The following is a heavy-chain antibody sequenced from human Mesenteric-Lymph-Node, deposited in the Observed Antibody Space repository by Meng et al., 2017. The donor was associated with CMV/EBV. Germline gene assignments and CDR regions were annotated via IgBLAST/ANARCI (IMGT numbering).Heavy chain of an antibody. Sequence: GESLKISCAASGFAFSSYAMHRVRQAPGKGLEWVSFIRYDGSKKYYPDSVKGRFTISRDNSKNTLYLQMNTLRAEDTAVYYCAKEADAFDIWGQGTMVTVSS. CDR3: AKEADAFDI. CDR1: GFAFSSYA. CDR2: IRYDGSKK. V-gene: IGHV3-30*02. J-gene: IGHJ3*02.